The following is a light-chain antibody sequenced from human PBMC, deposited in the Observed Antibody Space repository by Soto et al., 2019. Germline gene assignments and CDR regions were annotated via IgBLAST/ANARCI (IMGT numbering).Light chain of an antibody. J-gene: IGKJ2*01. V-gene: IGKV1-39*01. CDR1: QSLSSY. CDR3: QQSYSTLGT. Sequence: DIQMTQSPSSLSASVGDRVTITCRASQSLSSYLNWYQQKPGKAPKLLIYAASSLHSGVPSRFSGSGAGTDFTLIISSLQPEDFATYYCQQSYSTLGTFGQGTKLEIK. CDR2: AAS.